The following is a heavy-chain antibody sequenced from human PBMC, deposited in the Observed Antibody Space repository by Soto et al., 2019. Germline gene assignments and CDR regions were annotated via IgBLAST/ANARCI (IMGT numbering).Heavy chain of an antibody. CDR3: ARESRYCSGGSCYFLPGIDY. V-gene: IGHV1-69*01. CDR1: GFTFSSYA. Sequence: GGSLRLSCAASGFTFSSYAISWVRQAPGQGLEWMGGIIPIFGTANYAQKFQGRVTITADESTSTAYMELSSLRSEDTAVYYCARESRYCSGGSCYFLPGIDYWGQGTLVTVSS. D-gene: IGHD2-15*01. CDR2: IIPIFGTA. J-gene: IGHJ4*02.